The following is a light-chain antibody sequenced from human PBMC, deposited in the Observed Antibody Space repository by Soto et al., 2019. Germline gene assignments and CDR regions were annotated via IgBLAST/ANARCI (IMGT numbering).Light chain of an antibody. V-gene: IGKV3-20*01. J-gene: IGKJ5*01. Sequence: LVLTQSPGTQCLSPVERVTLSCRASQSVTTRLAWYQHKPGQAPTLLMSGASNRASGVPVRFSGSGSGTDFTLTITRLEPEDFALYYCKKYGGSPITVGIGKRLEIK. CDR2: GAS. CDR3: KKYGGSPIT. CDR1: QSVTTR.